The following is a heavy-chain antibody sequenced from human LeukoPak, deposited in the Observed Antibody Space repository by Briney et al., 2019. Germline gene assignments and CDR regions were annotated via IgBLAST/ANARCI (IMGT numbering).Heavy chain of an antibody. V-gene: IGHV3-33*05. J-gene: IGHJ3*02. CDR2: ISYDGNNK. CDR3: ATYYYDSSGYYPDAFDI. D-gene: IGHD3-22*01. Sequence: GGSLRLSCAASGFAFSSHGMHWVRQAPGKGLEWVAVISYDGNNKYYADSVKGRFTISRDNSKNTLYLQMNSLRAEDTAVYYCATYYYDSSGYYPDAFDIWGQGTMVTVSS. CDR1: GFAFSSHG.